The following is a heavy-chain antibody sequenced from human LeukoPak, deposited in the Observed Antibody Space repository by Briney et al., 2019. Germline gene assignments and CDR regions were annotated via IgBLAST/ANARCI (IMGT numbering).Heavy chain of an antibody. J-gene: IGHJ4*02. D-gene: IGHD3-22*01. Sequence: GESLQISCKGSGYSFTSYWIGWVRQMPGKGLEWMGIIYPGDSDTRYSPSFQGQVTISADKSISTAYLQWSSLKASDTAMYYCARGGYYDSSGYYKYYFDYWGQGTLVTVSS. CDR3: ARGGYYDSSGYYKYYFDY. CDR1: GYSFTSYW. CDR2: IYPGDSDT. V-gene: IGHV5-51*01.